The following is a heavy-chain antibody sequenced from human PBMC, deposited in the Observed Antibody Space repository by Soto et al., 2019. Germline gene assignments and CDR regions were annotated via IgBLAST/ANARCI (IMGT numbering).Heavy chain of an antibody. Sequence: PSETLSLTCTVSGGSISSGDYYWSWIRQPPGKGLEWIGYIYYSGSTYYNPSLKSRVTISVDTSKNQFSLKLSSVTAADTAVYYCARVPRGGSGTPDYWGQGTLVTVSS. CDR1: GGSISSGDYY. J-gene: IGHJ4*02. V-gene: IGHV4-30-4*01. CDR3: ARVPRGGSGTPDY. CDR2: IYYSGST. D-gene: IGHD3-10*01.